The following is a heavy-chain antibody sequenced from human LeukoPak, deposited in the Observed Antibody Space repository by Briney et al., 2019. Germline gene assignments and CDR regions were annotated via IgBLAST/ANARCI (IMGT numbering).Heavy chain of an antibody. CDR2: TSGSGGST. V-gene: IGHV3-23*01. D-gene: IGHD3-16*01. CDR1: GFTFSSHS. CDR3: AKSNIMITFGGVTAQYYFDY. J-gene: IGHJ4*02. Sequence: GGSLRLSCAASGFTFSSHSMNWVRQTPGKGLEWVSATSGSGGSTYYADSVKGRCTISRDNSKNTLYLQMNSLRAEDTAVYYCAKSNIMITFGGVTAQYYFDYWGQGTLVTVSS.